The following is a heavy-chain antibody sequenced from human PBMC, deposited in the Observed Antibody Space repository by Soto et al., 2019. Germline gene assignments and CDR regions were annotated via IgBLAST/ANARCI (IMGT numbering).Heavy chain of an antibody. CDR2: LSRSGDST. CDR1: GFTFSTYA. D-gene: IGHD1-26*01. J-gene: IGHJ4*02. Sequence: GSLRLSCAASGFTFSTYAMTWVRQAPGKGLEWVSALSRSGDSTYYADPVKGRFTISRDNPKNTLYLQMNSLRAEDTAIYYCARDRVAYSRGYYFHHWGQGALVTVS. CDR3: ARDRVAYSRGYYFHH. V-gene: IGHV3-23*01.